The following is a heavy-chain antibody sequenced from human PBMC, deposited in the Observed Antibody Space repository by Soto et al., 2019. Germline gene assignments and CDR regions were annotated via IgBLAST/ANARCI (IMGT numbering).Heavy chain of an antibody. CDR3: ARGKQLVANCLDP. V-gene: IGHV3-11*04. CDR2: ISSTGSTP. D-gene: IGHD6-6*01. Sequence: SGGSLRLSCAASGFPFSESYMAWIRQAPGKGLEEIPTISSTGSTPYYADSVKGRFTISRDNSQNSLYLEMNNLRAEDTAVYYCARGKQLVANCLDPWGQGILVTVSS. J-gene: IGHJ5*02. CDR1: GFPFSESY.